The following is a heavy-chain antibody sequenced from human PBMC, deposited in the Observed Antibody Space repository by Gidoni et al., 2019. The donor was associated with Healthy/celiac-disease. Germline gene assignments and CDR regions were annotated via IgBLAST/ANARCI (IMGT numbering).Heavy chain of an antibody. CDR3: ARGALWGTMVRGVDAFDI. Sequence: QLQLQESGSGLVKPSQTLSLTCAVSGGSISSGGYSWSWIRQPPGKCLEWIGYIYHSGSTYHNPSLKSRVTISVDRSKNQFSLKLSSVTAADTAVYYCARGALWGTMVRGVDAFDIWGQGTMVTVSS. CDR1: GGSISSGGYS. CDR2: IYHSGST. J-gene: IGHJ3*02. V-gene: IGHV4-30-2*01. D-gene: IGHD3-10*01.